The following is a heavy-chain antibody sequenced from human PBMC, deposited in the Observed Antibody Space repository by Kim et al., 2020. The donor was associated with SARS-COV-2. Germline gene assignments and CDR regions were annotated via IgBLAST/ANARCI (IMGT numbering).Heavy chain of an antibody. CDR3: ARVIVGATSYFDY. D-gene: IGHD1-26*01. J-gene: IGHJ4*02. Sequence: CTPALKSRVTISVDTSKNQFSLKLSAVTAADTAVYYCARVIVGATSYFDYWGQGTLVTVSS. V-gene: IGHV4-59*01.